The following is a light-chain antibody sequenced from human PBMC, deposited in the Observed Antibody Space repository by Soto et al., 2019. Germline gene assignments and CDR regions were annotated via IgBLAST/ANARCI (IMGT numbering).Light chain of an antibody. J-gene: IGKJ4*01. CDR1: QSLLYTSNNKNY. CDR2: WAS. CDR3: QKYYSSPHT. V-gene: IGKV4-1*01. Sequence: DIVMTQSPDSLAVSLGERATINCKSSQSLLYTSNNKNYLNWYQQKPGQPPKLLIYWASTRESGVPDRFSGSGSGTDFTLTISRLQAEDVAVYYCQKYYSSPHTFGGGTKVEIK.